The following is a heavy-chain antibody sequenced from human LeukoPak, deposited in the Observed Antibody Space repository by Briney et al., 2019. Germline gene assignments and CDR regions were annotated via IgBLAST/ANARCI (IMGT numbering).Heavy chain of an antibody. V-gene: IGHV4-34*01. CDR2: INHSGST. CDR1: GFTFSSYA. CDR3: ARAYSSSWPHLDY. Sequence: PGGSLRLSCAASGFTFSSYAMSWIRQPPGKGLEWIGEINHSGSTNYNPSLKSRVTISVNTSKNHFSLKLSSVTAADTAVYYCARAYSSSWPHLDYRGQGALVTVSS. D-gene: IGHD6-13*01. J-gene: IGHJ4*02.